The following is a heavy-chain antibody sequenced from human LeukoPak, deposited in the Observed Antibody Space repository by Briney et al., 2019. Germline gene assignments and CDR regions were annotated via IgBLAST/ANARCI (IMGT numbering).Heavy chain of an antibody. D-gene: IGHD3-10*01. CDR3: ARSAVRAFDI. J-gene: IGHJ3*02. CDR2: IYYSGST. V-gene: IGHV4-59*05. CDR1: GGSISTNF. Sequence: SETLSLTCTVSGGSISTNFWSWIRQPPGKGLEWIGSIYYSGSTYYNPSLKSRVTISVDTSKNQFSLKLSSVTAADTAVYYCARSAVRAFDIWGQGTMVTVSS.